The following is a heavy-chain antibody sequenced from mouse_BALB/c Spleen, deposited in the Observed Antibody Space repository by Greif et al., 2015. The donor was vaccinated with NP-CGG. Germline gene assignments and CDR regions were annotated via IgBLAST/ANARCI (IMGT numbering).Heavy chain of an antibody. CDR1: GFNIKDTY. CDR3: ASLYDYDGRAMDY. V-gene: IGHV14-3*02. CDR2: IDPANGNT. J-gene: IGHJ4*01. Sequence: EVQLQQSGAELVKPGASVKLSCTASGFNIKDTYMHWVKQRPEQGLEWIGRIDPANGNTKYDPKFQGKATITADTSSNTAYLQRSSLTAEDTAVYYCASLYDYDGRAMDYWGQGTSVTVSS. D-gene: IGHD2-4*01.